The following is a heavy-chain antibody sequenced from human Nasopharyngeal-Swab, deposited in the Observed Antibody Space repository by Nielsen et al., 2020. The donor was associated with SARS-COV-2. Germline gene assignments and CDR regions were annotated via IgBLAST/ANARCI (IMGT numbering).Heavy chain of an antibody. CDR3: AKMARFSSGSDWFDP. CDR1: GFTFSSYA. V-gene: IGHV3-23*01. J-gene: IGHJ5*02. D-gene: IGHD6-19*01. Sequence: GESLKISCAASGFTFSSYAMSWVRQAPGKGLEWVSAISGSGGRTYYADSVKGRFTLSRDNSKNTLYLQMNSLRAEDTAVYYCAKMARFSSGSDWFDPWGQGTLVTVSS. CDR2: ISGSGGRT.